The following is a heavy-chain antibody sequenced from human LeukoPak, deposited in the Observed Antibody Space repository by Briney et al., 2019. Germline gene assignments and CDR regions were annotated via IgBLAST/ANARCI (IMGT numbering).Heavy chain of an antibody. CDR1: GFTFSDYW. CDR2: IKQDGSQI. Sequence: PGGSLRLSCAASGFTFSDYWMTWVRQAPGKGLEWVANIKQDGSQIYYVGSVNGRFTISRDNAKSSLSLQMNTLRADDTAVYYCARVARFVTAWHGVWEYWGRGTLVTVSS. J-gene: IGHJ4*02. CDR3: ARVARFVTAWHGVWEY. V-gene: IGHV3-7*05. D-gene: IGHD3-16*01.